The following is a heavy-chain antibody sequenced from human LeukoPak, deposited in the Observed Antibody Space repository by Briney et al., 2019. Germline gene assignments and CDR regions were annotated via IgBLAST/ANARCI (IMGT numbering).Heavy chain of an antibody. D-gene: IGHD3-22*01. CDR3: ARDLGPIGPDYYDSVI. J-gene: IGHJ4*02. V-gene: IGHV4-39*07. CDR1: GDSIISSSHY. Sequence: SETLSLTCTVSGDSIISSSHYWGWIRQPPGKGLEWIGSKYYSGTTDHNPSLKSRVTISVDTSKNQFSLKLSSVTAADTAVYYCARDLGPIGPDYYDSVIWGQGTLVTVSS. CDR2: KYYSGTT.